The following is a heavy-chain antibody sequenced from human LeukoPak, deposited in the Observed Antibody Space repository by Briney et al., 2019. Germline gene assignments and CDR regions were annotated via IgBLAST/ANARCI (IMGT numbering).Heavy chain of an antibody. V-gene: IGHV3-23*01. Sequence: GGSLILSCAVARFTFSNYGMSWVRQAPGKGLEWVSGISGSGGSTYYADSVKGRFTFFGDNSRNTLYLQMSSLRAEDTAVYYCAKARNSDYRFGFDIWGQGTMVTVSS. CDR3: AKARNSDYRFGFDI. D-gene: IGHD4-11*01. CDR2: ISGSGGST. CDR1: RFTFSNYG. J-gene: IGHJ3*02.